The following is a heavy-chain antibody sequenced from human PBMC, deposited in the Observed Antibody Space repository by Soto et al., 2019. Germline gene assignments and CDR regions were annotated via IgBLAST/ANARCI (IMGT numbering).Heavy chain of an antibody. CDR1: GFTFSNSW. CDR2: IKSKRDGGTM. V-gene: IGHV3-15*07. J-gene: IGHJ4*02. CDR3: TELYSDY. Sequence: DVQLVESGGGLVKPGGSLILSCAASGFTFSNSWMNWVRQAPGKGLEWVGRIKSKRDGGTMDYAAPVKDRFTISRENSKNKLFLQMYTLTAEDTAIYYCTELYSDYWGQGILVIVSS.